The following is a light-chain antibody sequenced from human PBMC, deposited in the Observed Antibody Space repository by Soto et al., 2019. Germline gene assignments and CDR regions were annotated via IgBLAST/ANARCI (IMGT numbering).Light chain of an antibody. CDR2: AAS. CDR3: QQYKKYPLT. J-gene: IGKJ4*01. V-gene: IGKV1-16*02. Sequence: DIQMTQSPSSLSASVGDRVTITCRASQDISSSLAWFQHKPGQAPKSLICAASSLQGGVPSKFSGSGSGTDFTLTISSLQPEDFATYYCQQYKKYPLTFGGGTKVEIK. CDR1: QDISSS.